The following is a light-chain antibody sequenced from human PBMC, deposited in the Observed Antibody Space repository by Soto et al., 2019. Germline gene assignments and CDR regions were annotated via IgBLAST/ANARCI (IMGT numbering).Light chain of an antibody. CDR2: GAS. CDR3: QYEYNWPPYT. Sequence: EIVMTQCPATLSVSPGERATLSCRASQSVSSNLAWHRQKPGQAPRLLICGASTRATGIPARFSASGSGTGFTLTISSRQSEDFALYYCQYEYNWPPYTFGQGAKLEIK. V-gene: IGKV3-15*01. J-gene: IGKJ2*01. CDR1: QSVSSN.